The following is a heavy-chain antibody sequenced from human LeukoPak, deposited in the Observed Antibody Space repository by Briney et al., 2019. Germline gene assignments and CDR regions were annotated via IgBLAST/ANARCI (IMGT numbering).Heavy chain of an antibody. V-gene: IGHV4-4*07. J-gene: IGHJ4*02. CDR1: GGSISSYF. Sequence: SETLSLTCTVSGGSISSYFWSWIRQPAGKGLEWIGRIYTSGNTNYNPSLKSRVTMSIDTSKNQFSLKLTSVTAADTAVYYCARGDGSTTISTIWGQGTLVTVSS. CDR2: IYTSGNT. CDR3: ARGDGSTTISTI. D-gene: IGHD2/OR15-2a*01.